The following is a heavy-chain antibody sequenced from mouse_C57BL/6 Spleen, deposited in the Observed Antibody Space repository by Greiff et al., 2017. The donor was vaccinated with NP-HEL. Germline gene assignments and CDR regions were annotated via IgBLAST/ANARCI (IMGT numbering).Heavy chain of an antibody. CDR3: ARFLCITTVVDYFDY. V-gene: IGHV1-55*01. D-gene: IGHD1-1*01. CDR2: IYPGSGST. CDR1: GYTFTSYW. Sequence: QVQLQQPGAELVKPGASVKMSCKASGYTFTSYWLTWVKQRPGQGLEWIGDIYPGSGSTNYNEKFKSKATLTVDTSSSTAYMQLSSLTSEDSAVYYCARFLCITTVVDYFDYWGQGTTLTVSS. J-gene: IGHJ2*01.